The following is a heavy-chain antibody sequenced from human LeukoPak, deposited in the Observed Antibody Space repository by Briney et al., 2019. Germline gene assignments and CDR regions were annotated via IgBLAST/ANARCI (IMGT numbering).Heavy chain of an antibody. Sequence: GGSLRLSCAASGFTFSSYWMHWVRQAPGKGLVWVSRINSDGSSTNYADSVKGRFTISRDNAKNTLYLQMNSLRAEDTAVYYCARSVGHGSADYWGQGTLVTVSS. V-gene: IGHV3-74*01. CDR1: GFTFSSYW. CDR2: INSDGSST. CDR3: ARSVGHGSADY. J-gene: IGHJ4*02. D-gene: IGHD3-10*01.